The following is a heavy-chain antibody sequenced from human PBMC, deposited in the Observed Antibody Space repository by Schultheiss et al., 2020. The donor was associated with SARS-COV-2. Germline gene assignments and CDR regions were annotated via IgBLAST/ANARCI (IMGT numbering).Heavy chain of an antibody. Sequence: SETLSLTCAVYGGSFSGYYWSWIRQPPGKGLEWIGYIYYSGSTNYNPSLKSRVTISVDTSKNQFSLKLSSVTAADTAVYYCARIRLYSSSSLFRGYYYYMDVWGKGTTVTVSS. CDR3: ARIRLYSSSSLFRGYYYYMDV. D-gene: IGHD6-6*01. CDR1: GGSFSGYY. V-gene: IGHV4-34*01. CDR2: IYYSGST. J-gene: IGHJ6*03.